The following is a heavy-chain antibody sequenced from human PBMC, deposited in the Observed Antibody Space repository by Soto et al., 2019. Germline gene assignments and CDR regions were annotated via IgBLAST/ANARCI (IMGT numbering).Heavy chain of an antibody. V-gene: IGHV3-21*01. CDR1: GFTFSSYN. CDR3: ARDWGYYLDDYFDY. D-gene: IGHD3-22*01. Sequence: PGGSLRLSCVASGFTFSSYNMNWVRQAPGKGLEWVSCISTTSSNKHYADSVKGRFTISRDNAKNSLYLQMNSLRAEDTAVYYCARDWGYYLDDYFDYWGQGTLVTVSS. J-gene: IGHJ4*02. CDR2: ISTTSSNK.